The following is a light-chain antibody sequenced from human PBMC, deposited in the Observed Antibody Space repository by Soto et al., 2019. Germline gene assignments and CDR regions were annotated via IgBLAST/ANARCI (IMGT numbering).Light chain of an antibody. CDR3: QHYNSWPRT. Sequence: EMVMTQSPATLSVSPGERATLSCRASQSVSSNLAWYQQKPGQAPRLLIYGASTRATGVPARFSGSGSGTEFTLTISSLQSEDFAVYHCQHYNSWPRTFGQGTKVDSK. V-gene: IGKV3-15*01. CDR2: GAS. J-gene: IGKJ1*01. CDR1: QSVSSN.